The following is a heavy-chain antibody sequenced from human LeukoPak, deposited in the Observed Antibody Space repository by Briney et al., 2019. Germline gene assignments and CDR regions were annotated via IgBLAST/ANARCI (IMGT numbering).Heavy chain of an antibody. CDR1: GGSFSSTSYY. J-gene: IGHJ6*02. V-gene: IGHV4-39*01. CDR3: ARLSSPPTYYYYYGMDV. Sequence: SETLSLTCTVSGGSFSSTSYYWGWIRQSPGKGPEWIGSIYYSGSTYYNPSLKSRVTMSVDTSKNQFSLKLSSVTAADTAVYHCARLSSPPTYYYYYGMDVWGQGTTVTVSS. D-gene: IGHD2-2*01. CDR2: IYYSGST.